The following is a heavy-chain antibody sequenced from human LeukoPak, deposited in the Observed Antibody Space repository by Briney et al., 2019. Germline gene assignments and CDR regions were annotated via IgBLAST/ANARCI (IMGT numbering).Heavy chain of an antibody. D-gene: IGHD2-2*01. J-gene: IGHJ4*02. CDR2: IKLDGSEK. CDR1: GFTFSDYW. CDR3: ARDPRVPAAIDY. Sequence: GGSLRLSCVASGFTFSDYWMGWVRQAPGKGLERVANIKLDGSEKYYVDSVKGRFTISRDNAKNSLYLQMNNLSAEDTAVYYCARDPRVPAAIDYWGQGTLVTVSS. V-gene: IGHV3-7*01.